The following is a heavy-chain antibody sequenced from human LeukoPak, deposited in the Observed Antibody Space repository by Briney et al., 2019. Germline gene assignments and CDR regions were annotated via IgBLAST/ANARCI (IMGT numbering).Heavy chain of an antibody. Sequence: GGSLRLSCAASGFTFSSYWMSWVRQAPGKGLEWVANVKQDGSEKYYVDSVKGRFTISRDNAKNSLYLQMNSLRAEDTAVYYCARSVAAAGGVTDLDYWGQGTLVTVSS. CDR2: VKQDGSEK. D-gene: IGHD3-16*01. J-gene: IGHJ4*02. CDR3: ARSVAAAGGVTDLDY. V-gene: IGHV3-7*01. CDR1: GFTFSSYW.